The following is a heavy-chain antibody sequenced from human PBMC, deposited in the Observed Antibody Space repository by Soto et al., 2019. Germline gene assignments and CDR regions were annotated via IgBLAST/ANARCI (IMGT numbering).Heavy chain of an antibody. D-gene: IGHD6-13*01. V-gene: IGHV4-59*01. CDR3: ARGHSSSWYLRGWGWFDP. CDR2: IYYSGST. Sequence: SESLALTCTVSGGCIMMYDLSWILQPPGKGLEWIGYIYYSGSTNYNPSLKSRVTISVDTSKNQFSLKLSSVTAADTAVYYCARGHSSSWYLRGWGWFDPWGQGTLVTVSS. J-gene: IGHJ5*02. CDR1: GGCIMMYD.